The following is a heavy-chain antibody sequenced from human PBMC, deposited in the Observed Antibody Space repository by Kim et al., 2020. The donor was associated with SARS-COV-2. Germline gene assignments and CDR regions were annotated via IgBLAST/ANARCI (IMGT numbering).Heavy chain of an antibody. D-gene: IGHD6-19*01. CDR2: INHSGST. Sequence: SETLSLTCAVYGGSFSGYYWSWNRQPPGKGLEWIGEINHSGSTNYNPSLKSRVTISVDTSKNQFSLKLSSVTAADTAVYYCARLVRSSGWSYWGQGTLVTVSS. J-gene: IGHJ4*02. V-gene: IGHV4-34*01. CDR1: GGSFSGYY. CDR3: ARLVRSSGWSY.